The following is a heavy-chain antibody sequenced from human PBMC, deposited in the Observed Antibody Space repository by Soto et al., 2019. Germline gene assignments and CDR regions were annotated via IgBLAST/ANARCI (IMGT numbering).Heavy chain of an antibody. D-gene: IGHD3-10*01. CDR3: ARDIDFAY. CDR2: TYYRSEWFN. V-gene: IGHV6-1*01. J-gene: IGHJ4*01. CDR1: GDSVSSNSAG. Sequence: QALSIPCAISGDSVSSNSAGWNWIRQSPSRGLEWLGRTYYRSEWFNEYAVSVKSRITINPDTSRNQISLQLNSVTPEDTAIYYCARDIDFAYWGRGTQVTVSS.